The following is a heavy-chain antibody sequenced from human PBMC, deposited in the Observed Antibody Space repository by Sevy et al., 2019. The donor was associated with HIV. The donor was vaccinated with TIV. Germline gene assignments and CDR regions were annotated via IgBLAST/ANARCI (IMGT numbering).Heavy chain of an antibody. V-gene: IGHV3-30*02. Sequence: GGFLRLSCAASGFTFNFHGMHCVRQAPGKGLEWVAFIWHDGSNKYMADSVKGRFTISRDNSKNTLFLQMNSLTVEDTAVYYCARVSDHSARWLDPWGQGTPVTVSS. D-gene: IGHD4-4*01. CDR2: IWHDGSNK. J-gene: IGHJ5*02. CDR3: ARVSDHSARWLDP. CDR1: GFTFNFHG.